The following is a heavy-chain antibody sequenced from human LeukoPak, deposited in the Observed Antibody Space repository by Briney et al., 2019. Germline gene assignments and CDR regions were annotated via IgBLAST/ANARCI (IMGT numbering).Heavy chain of an antibody. D-gene: IGHD3-22*01. Sequence: SVKVPCKASGYSFTTYAISWVRQAPGQGLEWMGGIIPIFGTANYAQKFQGRVTITADESTSTAYMELSSLRSEDTAVYYCAREGGYDSRILGYWGQGTLVTVSS. CDR1: GYSFTTYA. CDR3: AREGGYDSRILGY. CDR2: IIPIFGTA. J-gene: IGHJ4*02. V-gene: IGHV1-69*13.